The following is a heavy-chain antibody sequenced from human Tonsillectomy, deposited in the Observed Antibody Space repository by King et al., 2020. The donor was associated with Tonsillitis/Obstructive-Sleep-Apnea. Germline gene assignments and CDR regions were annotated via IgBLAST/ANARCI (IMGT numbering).Heavy chain of an antibody. J-gene: IGHJ6*03. Sequence: VQLVESGGGLVQPGGSLRLSCAASGFTFSSYWMSWVRQAPGKGLEWVANIKQDGSEKYYVDSVKGRFTISRDNAKNSLYLQMNSLRAEDTAVYYCAREGDISSSGWFTGYYYYYMDVWGKGTTVTVSS. CDR3: AREGDISSSGWFTGYYYYYMDV. CDR1: GFTFSSYW. CDR2: IKQDGSEK. D-gene: IGHD6-19*01. V-gene: IGHV3-7*01.